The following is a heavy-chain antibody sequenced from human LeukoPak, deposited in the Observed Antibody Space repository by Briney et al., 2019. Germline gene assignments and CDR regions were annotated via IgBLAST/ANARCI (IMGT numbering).Heavy chain of an antibody. CDR1: GFTFSNPW. CDR2: ISGSGGST. Sequence: PGGSLRLSCAASGFTFSNPWMSWVRQAPGKGLEWVSAISGSGGSTYYADSVKGRFTISRDNSKNTLYLQMNSLRAEDTAVYYCAKGGCSSTSCYNYWGQGTLVTVSS. V-gene: IGHV3-23*01. D-gene: IGHD2-2*02. J-gene: IGHJ4*02. CDR3: AKGGCSSTSCYNY.